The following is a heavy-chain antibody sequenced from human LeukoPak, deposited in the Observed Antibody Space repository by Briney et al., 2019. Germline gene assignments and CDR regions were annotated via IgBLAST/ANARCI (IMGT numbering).Heavy chain of an antibody. Sequence: SETLSLTCTVSGGSISSYYWSWIRQPPGKGLEWIGYIYYSGSTNYNPSLKSRVTISVDTSKNQFSLKLSSVTAADTAVYYCARGAAAAGTVLDYWGQGTLVTVSS. D-gene: IGHD6-13*01. CDR2: IYYSGST. CDR1: GGSISSYY. J-gene: IGHJ4*02. CDR3: ARGAAAAGTVLDY. V-gene: IGHV4-59*01.